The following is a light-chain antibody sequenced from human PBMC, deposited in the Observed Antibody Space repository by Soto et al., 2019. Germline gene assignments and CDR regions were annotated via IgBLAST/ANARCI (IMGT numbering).Light chain of an antibody. V-gene: IGLV4-60*03. CDR1: SGHSSYI. J-gene: IGLJ1*01. CDR3: ETWDSNTRV. Sequence: QPVLTQSSSASASLGSSVKLTCTLSSGHSSYIIAWHQQQPGKAPRYLMKLEGSGSYNKGSGVPDRFSGSSSGADRYLTISNLQSEDEADYYCETWDSNTRVFGTGTKVTDL. CDR2: LEGSGSY.